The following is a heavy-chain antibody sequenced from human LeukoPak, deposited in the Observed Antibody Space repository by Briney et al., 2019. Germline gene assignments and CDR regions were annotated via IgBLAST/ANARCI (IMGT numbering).Heavy chain of an antibody. J-gene: IGHJ6*03. CDR1: GFTFSSYS. V-gene: IGHV3-23*01. Sequence: GGALRLSCAASGFTFSSYSMNWVRQAPGKGLEWVSAISGSGGSTYYADSVKGRFTISRDNSKNTLYLQMNSLRAEDTAVYYCAKSPSGDMDVWGKGTTVTVSS. CDR3: AKSPSGDMDV. D-gene: IGHD2-15*01. CDR2: ISGSGGST.